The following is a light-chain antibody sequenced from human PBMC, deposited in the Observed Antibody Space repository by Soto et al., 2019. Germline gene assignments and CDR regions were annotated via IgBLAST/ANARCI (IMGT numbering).Light chain of an antibody. CDR3: QQRSNWPPWT. CDR2: DAS. V-gene: IGKV3-11*01. CDR1: QSVSSY. Sequence: EIVLTQSPATLSLSPGERATLSCRASQSVSSYLAWYQQKPGQAPRLLIYDASSRATGIPARFSGSGSGTDFTLTISGLEPEDFAVYYCQQRSNWPPWTFGPGTRVEIK. J-gene: IGKJ1*01.